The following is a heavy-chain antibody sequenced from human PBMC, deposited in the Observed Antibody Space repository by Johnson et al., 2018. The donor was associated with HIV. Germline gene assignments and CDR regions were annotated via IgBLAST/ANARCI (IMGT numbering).Heavy chain of an antibody. D-gene: IGHD3-16*01. CDR3: ARRTQDAYVHQDALCS. V-gene: IGHV3-33*01. CDR2: IWYAGSNV. Sequence: QVQLVESGGGVVQPGGSLRLSCAASGFTFSSYGMHWVRQAPGQVLVWVAAIWYAGSNVYYADSVRGRFTISRDNSKNTLYLQMNSLRAEDTAGYYFARRTQDAYVHQDALCSWGEGTMVTVTS. J-gene: IGHJ3*02. CDR1: GFTFSSYG.